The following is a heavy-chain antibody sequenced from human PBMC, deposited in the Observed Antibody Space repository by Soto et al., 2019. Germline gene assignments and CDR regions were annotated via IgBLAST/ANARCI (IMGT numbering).Heavy chain of an antibody. CDR2: TYYRSKWYN. Sequence: PSQTLSLTCVISGDSVSSNSAAWNWIRQSPSRGLEWLGRTYYRSKWYNDYAVSVKSRITINPDTSKNQFSLHLNSVTPEDTAVYYCATRGITLGAEYFHHWGQGTLVTVSS. CDR3: ATRGITLGAEYFHH. CDR1: GDSVSSNSAA. D-gene: IGHD3-10*01. V-gene: IGHV6-1*01. J-gene: IGHJ1*01.